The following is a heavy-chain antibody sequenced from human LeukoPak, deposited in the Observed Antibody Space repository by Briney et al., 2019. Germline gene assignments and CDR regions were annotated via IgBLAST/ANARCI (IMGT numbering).Heavy chain of an antibody. Sequence: GGSLRLSCAASGFTFSFYSMNWVRQAPGKGLEWISYITSNSGAIYYADSVEGRFIISRDNAKNSLSLQMNSLRDEDTAIYYCARSVEGHFDYWGQGTLVTVSS. CDR1: GFTFSFYS. J-gene: IGHJ4*02. V-gene: IGHV3-48*02. CDR2: ITSNSGAI. D-gene: IGHD2-21*01. CDR3: ARSVEGHFDY.